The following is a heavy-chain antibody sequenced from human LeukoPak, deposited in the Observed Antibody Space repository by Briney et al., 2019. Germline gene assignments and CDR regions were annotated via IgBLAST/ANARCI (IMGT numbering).Heavy chain of an antibody. V-gene: IGHV4-59*08. D-gene: IGHD3-22*01. CDR2: IYYNGST. Sequence: SETLSLTCTVSGGSISSYYWSWIRQPPGKGLEWIGYIYYNGSTNYNPSLKSRVTISVDTSKNQFSLKLSSVTAADTAVYYCARHGYDSSGYYPNFAYWGQGTLVTVSS. J-gene: IGHJ4*02. CDR3: ARHGYDSSGYYPNFAY. CDR1: GGSISSYY.